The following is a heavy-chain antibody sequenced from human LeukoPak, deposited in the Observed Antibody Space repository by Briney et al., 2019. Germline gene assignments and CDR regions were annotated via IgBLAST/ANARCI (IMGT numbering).Heavy chain of an antibody. V-gene: IGHV1-46*01. CDR1: GYTFTSYY. J-gene: IGHJ5*02. D-gene: IGHD2-2*01. Sequence: ASVKVSCKASGYTFTSYYMHWVRQAPGQGLEWMGIINASGGSTSYAQKFQGRVTMTRDTSTSTVYMELSSLRSEDTAVYYCARDASRGYQLLLGWFDPWGQGTLVTVSS. CDR3: ARDASRGYQLLLGWFDP. CDR2: INASGGST.